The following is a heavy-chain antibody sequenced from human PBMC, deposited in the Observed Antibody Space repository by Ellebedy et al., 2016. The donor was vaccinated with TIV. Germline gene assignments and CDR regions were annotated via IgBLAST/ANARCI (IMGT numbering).Heavy chain of an antibody. CDR3: ARARSHYGDVPNLNWFDP. CDR1: GGTFSSYA. D-gene: IGHD4-17*01. V-gene: IGHV1-18*01. J-gene: IGHJ5*02. Sequence: AASVKVSCKASGGTFSSYAISWVRQAPGQGLEWMGWISAYNGNTNYAQKLQGRVTMTTDTSTSTAYMELRSLRSDDTAVYYCARARSHYGDVPNLNWFDPWGQGTLVTVSS. CDR2: ISAYNGNT.